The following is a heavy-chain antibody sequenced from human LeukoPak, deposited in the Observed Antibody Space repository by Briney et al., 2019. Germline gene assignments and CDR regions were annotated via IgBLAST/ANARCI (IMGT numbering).Heavy chain of an antibody. CDR2: IYWNDDK. V-gene: IGHV2-5*01. J-gene: IGHJ1*01. Sequence: SGPTLVNPTQTLTLTCTFSGFSLSTSGVGVGWIRQPPGKALEWLALIYWNDDKRYSPSLKSRLTITKDTSKNQVVLTMTNMDPVDTATYYCAHSQPHYCSSTSCYGYFQHWGQGTLVTVSS. D-gene: IGHD2-2*01. CDR1: GFSLSTSGVG. CDR3: AHSQPHYCSSTSCYGYFQH.